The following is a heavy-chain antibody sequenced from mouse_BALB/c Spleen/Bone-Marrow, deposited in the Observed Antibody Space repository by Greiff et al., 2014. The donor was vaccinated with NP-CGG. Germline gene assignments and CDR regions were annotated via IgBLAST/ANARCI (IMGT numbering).Heavy chain of an antibody. CDR2: INSNGDTT. V-gene: IGHV5-6-3*01. Sequence: EVKVLESGGGLVQPGGSLKLSCAASGFTFSNYGMSWVRQTPDKRLELVATINSNGDTTYYSDSVKGRLTISRDNAKNTLYLQMNSLKSEDTAMYYCARDGYYVGFAYWGQGTLVTVSA. CDR3: ARDGYYVGFAY. CDR1: GFTFSNYG. J-gene: IGHJ3*01. D-gene: IGHD2-3*01.